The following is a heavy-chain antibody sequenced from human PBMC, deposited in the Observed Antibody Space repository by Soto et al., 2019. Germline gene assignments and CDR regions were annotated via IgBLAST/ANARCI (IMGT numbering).Heavy chain of an antibody. CDR3: WGSYSFYGMDV. Sequence: QVQLVQSGAEEKKPGASVKVSFKASGYTFTSYAMHWVRQAPGQRLEWMGWINAGNGNTKYSQKFQGRVTITRDTSASHAHTELSSLRSEDTSVYYWWGSYSFYGMDVWGAGTTVTVSS. D-gene: IGHD3-16*01. CDR1: GYTFTSYA. V-gene: IGHV1-3*05. CDR2: INAGNGNT. J-gene: IGHJ6*04.